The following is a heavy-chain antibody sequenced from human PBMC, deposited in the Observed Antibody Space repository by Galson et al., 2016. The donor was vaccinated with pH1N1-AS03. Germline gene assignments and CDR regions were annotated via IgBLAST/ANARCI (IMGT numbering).Heavy chain of an antibody. D-gene: IGHD1-26*01. V-gene: IGHV4-31*03. Sequence: TLSLTCTVSGGSISSGYHCWSWFRHHPGKGLEWIGYIFYTGGTYYNPSLKSRSDTSLDTSKNQFSLKLGSVTAADTAVYYCARDLGELLGWFDPWGQGTLVTVSS. CDR2: IFYTGGT. J-gene: IGHJ5*02. CDR3: ARDLGELLGWFDP. CDR1: GGSISSGYHC.